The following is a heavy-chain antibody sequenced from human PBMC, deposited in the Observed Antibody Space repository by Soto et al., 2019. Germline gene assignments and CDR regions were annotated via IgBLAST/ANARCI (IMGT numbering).Heavy chain of an antibody. J-gene: IGHJ5*02. V-gene: IGHV4-4*02. Sequence: QVQLQESGPRLVKPSGTLSLTCAVSGCSITSINWWSWVRQPPGKGPEWIGEIYHGGNTYYTPSLPSRVTMSMDKSKNQFSLELTSVTAADTATYYCASGPFVSWVPWGPGILVTVSS. CDR3: ASGPFVSWVP. D-gene: IGHD6-13*01. CDR2: IYHGGNT. CDR1: GCSITSINW.